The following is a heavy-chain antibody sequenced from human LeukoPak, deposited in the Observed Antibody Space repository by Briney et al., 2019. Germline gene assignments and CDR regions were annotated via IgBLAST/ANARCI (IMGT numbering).Heavy chain of an antibody. CDR1: GFTFSNYS. Sequence: GGSLRLSCSASGFTFSNYSMYWVRQAPGKGLEWVSSISSSSSYIYYADSVKGRFTISRDNAKNSLYLQMNSLRAEDTAVYYCARDLPITMVRGVKQGWFDPWGQGTLVTVSS. D-gene: IGHD3-10*01. V-gene: IGHV3-21*01. CDR2: ISSSSSYI. J-gene: IGHJ5*02. CDR3: ARDLPITMVRGVKQGWFDP.